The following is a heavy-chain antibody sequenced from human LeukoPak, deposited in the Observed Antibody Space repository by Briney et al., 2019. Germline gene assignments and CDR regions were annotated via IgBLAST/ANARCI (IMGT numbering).Heavy chain of an antibody. D-gene: IGHD3-9*01. Sequence: PSGTLSLTCAVSGGSISSSNWWSWVRQPPGKRLERIGEIYHSGSTNYNPSLKSRVTISVDKSKNQFSLKLSSVTAADTAVYYCARGDILTGYSYFDYWGQGTLVTVSS. CDR3: ARGDILTGYSYFDY. CDR2: IYHSGST. J-gene: IGHJ4*02. CDR1: GGSISSSNW. V-gene: IGHV4-4*02.